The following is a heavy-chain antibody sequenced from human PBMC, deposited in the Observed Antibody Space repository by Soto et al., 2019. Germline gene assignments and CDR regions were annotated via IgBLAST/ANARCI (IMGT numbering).Heavy chain of an antibody. CDR3: AKDQSSMFRSGSGMDV. Sequence: GGSLRLSCAASGFTFRNFVMHWVRQAPGKGLEWVAVISYAGNNIYYADSVKGRFTISRDNSGNTLYLEMSSLRGEDTAVYYCAKDQSSMFRSGSGMDVWGQGTTVTVSS. CDR1: GFTFRNFV. D-gene: IGHD3-3*01. J-gene: IGHJ6*02. CDR2: ISYAGNNI. V-gene: IGHV3-30*18.